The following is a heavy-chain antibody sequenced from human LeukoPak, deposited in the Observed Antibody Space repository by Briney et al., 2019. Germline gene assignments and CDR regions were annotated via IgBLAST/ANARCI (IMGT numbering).Heavy chain of an antibody. D-gene: IGHD2-15*01. V-gene: IGHV3-74*01. CDR3: AGTWSFDY. CDR2: ISGDGTTT. J-gene: IGHJ4*02. CDR1: GFTVSNDW. Sequence: GGSLRLSCAVSGFTVSNDWMHWARQAPGKGLLWVSRISGDGTTTNYADSVKGRFTISRDNAKNMLYLQMDSLRAEVTAVYYCAGTWSFDYWGQGTLVTVSS.